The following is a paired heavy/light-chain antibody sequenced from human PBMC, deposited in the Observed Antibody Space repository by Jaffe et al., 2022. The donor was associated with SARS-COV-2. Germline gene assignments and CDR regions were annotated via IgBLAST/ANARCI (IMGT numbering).Light chain of an antibody. CDR3: LLSYSGPRV. CDR1: TGVVTSGHF. Sequence: QAVVTQEPSLTVSPGGTVTLTCGSSTGVVTSGHFPFWFQQKPGQAPRTLIYDTSNKHSWTPARFSGSLLGGKAALTLSGAQPEDEAEYFCLLSYSGPRVFGGGTKLTVL. CDR2: DTS. V-gene: IGLV7-46*01. J-gene: IGLJ3*02.
Heavy chain of an antibody. Sequence: EVQVVESGGGLVQPGGSLRLSCVASGLTLSKYWMNWVRQAPGKGLEWVANIKRDGSEKYYVDSVKGRFTISRDNGKNSVYLQMNSLRAEDTAVYYCASPGEWGQGTLVTVSS. D-gene: IGHD3-10*01. CDR1: GLTLSKYW. V-gene: IGHV3-7*03. J-gene: IGHJ4*02. CDR3: ASPGE. CDR2: IKRDGSEK.